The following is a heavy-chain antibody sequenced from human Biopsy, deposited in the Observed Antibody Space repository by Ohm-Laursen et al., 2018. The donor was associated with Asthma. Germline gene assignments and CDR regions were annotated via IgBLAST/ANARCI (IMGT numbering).Heavy chain of an antibody. CDR3: ASPSSSREILYYYYNMDI. Sequence: VSSVKVSCKASGGTFGNYAISWVRQAPGLGLEWMGGISPVFGPTNIAQKFQGRVTISADIFTKTAYLEVSSLRSDDTAVYYCASPSSSREILYYYYNMDIWGQGTTVTV. CDR1: GGTFGNYA. V-gene: IGHV1-69*06. D-gene: IGHD6-13*01. J-gene: IGHJ6*02. CDR2: ISPVFGPT.